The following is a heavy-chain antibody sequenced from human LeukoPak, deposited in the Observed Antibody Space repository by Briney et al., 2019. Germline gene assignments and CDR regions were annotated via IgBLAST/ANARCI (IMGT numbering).Heavy chain of an antibody. Sequence: GGSLRLSCAASGFTVSSNYMSWVRQAPGKGLEWVSVIYSGGSTYYADSVKGRFTISRDNARNTLYLQMNSLTADDTAVYYCARGYYSGSRIDYWGQGTLVTVSS. J-gene: IGHJ4*02. CDR2: IYSGGST. D-gene: IGHD6-13*01. CDR3: ARGYYSGSRIDY. CDR1: GFTVSSNY. V-gene: IGHV3-66*01.